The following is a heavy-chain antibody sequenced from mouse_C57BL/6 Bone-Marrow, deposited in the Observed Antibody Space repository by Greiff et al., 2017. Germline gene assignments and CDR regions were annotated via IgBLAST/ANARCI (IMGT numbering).Heavy chain of an antibody. CDR3: ARRGQLRLRDAMDY. CDR2: ISSGGSYT. CDR1: GFTFSSYG. J-gene: IGHJ4*01. Sequence: DVHLVESGGDLVKPGGSLKLSCAASGFTFSSYGMSWVRQTPDKRLEWVATISSGGSYTYYPDSVKGRFTISRDNAKNTLYLQMSSLKSEDTAMYYWARRGQLRLRDAMDYWGQGTSVTVSS. D-gene: IGHD3-2*02. V-gene: IGHV5-6*02.